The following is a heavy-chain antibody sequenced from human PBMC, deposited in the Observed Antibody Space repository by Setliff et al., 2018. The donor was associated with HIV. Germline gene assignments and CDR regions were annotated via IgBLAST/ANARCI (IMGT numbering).Heavy chain of an antibody. J-gene: IGHJ6*03. CDR2: INTGNGNT. CDR3: ARSPHDYDSGYYMDV. V-gene: IGHV1-3*03. CDR1: GYTFTTYA. D-gene: IGHD4-17*01. Sequence: GASVKVSCKASGYTFTTYAIHWVRQAPGQRLEWMGWINTGNGNTKYSQEFQGRVTITRDTSASTAYMELSSLRSEDMAVYFCARSPHDYDSGYYMDVWGKGTTVTVSS.